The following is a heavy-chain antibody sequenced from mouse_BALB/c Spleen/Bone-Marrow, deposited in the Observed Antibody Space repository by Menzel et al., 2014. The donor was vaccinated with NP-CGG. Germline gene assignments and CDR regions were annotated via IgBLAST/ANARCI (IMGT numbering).Heavy chain of an antibody. CDR2: IRNKANGYTT. J-gene: IGHJ3*01. Sequence: EVKLVESGGGLVQPGGSLRLSCATSGFTFTDNYMTWVRQPPGKALEWLGFIRNKANGYTTEYSASVKGRFTISRDNSQSILYLQTNTLRAEDSATYYCARDSDWFAYWGQGTLVTVSA. CDR3: ARDSDWFAY. CDR1: GFTFTDNY. V-gene: IGHV7-3*02.